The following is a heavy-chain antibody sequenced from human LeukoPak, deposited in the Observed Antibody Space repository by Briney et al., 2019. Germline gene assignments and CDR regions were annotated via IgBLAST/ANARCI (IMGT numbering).Heavy chain of an antibody. Sequence: GGSLRLSCAASGFTFSSYSMNWVRQAPGKGLEWVSSISSSSSYIYYADSVKGRFTISRDNAKNSLYLQMNSLRAEDTAVYYCARGSRIPTGEYYGSAFDIWGQGTMVTVSS. V-gene: IGHV3-21*01. CDR2: ISSSSSYI. J-gene: IGHJ3*02. CDR3: ARGSRIPTGEYYGSAFDI. D-gene: IGHD2/OR15-2a*01. CDR1: GFTFSSYS.